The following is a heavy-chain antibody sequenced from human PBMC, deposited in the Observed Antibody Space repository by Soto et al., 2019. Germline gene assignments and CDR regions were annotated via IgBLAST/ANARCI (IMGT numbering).Heavy chain of an antibody. V-gene: IGHV1-8*02. CDR3: ASLAYYYDSGGSGGRFAY. D-gene: IGHD3-22*01. J-gene: IGHJ4*02. CDR2: MNPNSGNT. Sequence: ASVKVSCKASGYTFTSYGISWVRQAPGQGLEWMGWMNPNSGNTGYAQKFQGRVTMTRNTSISTAYMELSSLRSEDTAVYYCASLAYYYDSGGSGGRFAYWGQGTVVPVSS. CDR1: GYTFTSYG.